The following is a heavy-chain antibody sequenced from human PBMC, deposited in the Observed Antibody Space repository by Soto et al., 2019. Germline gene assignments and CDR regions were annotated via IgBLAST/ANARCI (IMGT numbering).Heavy chain of an antibody. J-gene: IGHJ4*02. Sequence: GGSLRLSCAASGFTFSNAWMNWVRQAPGKGLEWVGRIKSKTDGGTTDYAAPVKGRFTISRDDSKNTLYLQMNSLKTEDTAVYYCTTLTFLGAIHFDYWGQGTLVTVSS. CDR2: IKSKTDGGTT. D-gene: IGHD1-26*01. CDR3: TTLTFLGAIHFDY. CDR1: GFTFSNAW. V-gene: IGHV3-15*07.